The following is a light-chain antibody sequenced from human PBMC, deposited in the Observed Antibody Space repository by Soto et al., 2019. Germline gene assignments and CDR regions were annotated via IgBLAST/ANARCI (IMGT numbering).Light chain of an antibody. V-gene: IGLV2-14*01. CDR1: SSDVGAYNY. CDR2: EVS. Sequence: QSALTQPSSLSGSPGQSITISFTGTSSDVGAYNYVSWYQLHPGKAPKLIISEVSNRPSGVSSRFSGSKSANTASLTISGLQPEDEADYYCSSYTLTSTQVFGTGTKVTVL. CDR3: SSYTLTSTQV. J-gene: IGLJ1*01.